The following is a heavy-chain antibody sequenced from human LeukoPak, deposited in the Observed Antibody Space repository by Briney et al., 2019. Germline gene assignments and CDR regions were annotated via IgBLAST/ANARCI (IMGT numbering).Heavy chain of an antibody. CDR1: GYTFTSYD. D-gene: IGHD6-6*01. CDR3: ARGRKLGAARYFDY. V-gene: IGHV1-8*03. CDR2: TNPNSGNT. J-gene: IGHJ4*02. Sequence: ASVKVSCKASGYTFTSYDINWVRQATGQGLEWMGWTNPNSGNTGYAQKFQGRVTITRNTSISTAYMELSSLRSEDTAVYYCARGRKLGAARYFDYWGQGTLVTVSS.